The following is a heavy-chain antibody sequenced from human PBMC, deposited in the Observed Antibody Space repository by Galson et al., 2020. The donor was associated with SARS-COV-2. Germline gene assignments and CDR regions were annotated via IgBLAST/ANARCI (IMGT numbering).Heavy chain of an antibody. V-gene: IGHV5-51*01. Sequence: HGESLKISCKGSGYSFTSYWIGWVRQMPGKGLEWMGIIYPGDSDTRYSPSFQGQVTISADKSISTAYLPWSSLKASDTAMYYCARAYYYDSSGYYFDAFDIWGQGTMVTVSS. CDR1: GYSFTSYW. CDR3: ARAYYYDSSGYYFDAFDI. J-gene: IGHJ3*02. D-gene: IGHD3-22*01. CDR2: IYPGDSDT.